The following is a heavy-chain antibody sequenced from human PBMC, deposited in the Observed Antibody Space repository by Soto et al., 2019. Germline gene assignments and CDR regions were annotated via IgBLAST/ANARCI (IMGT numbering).Heavy chain of an antibody. CDR1: GFTFANHW. CDR2: VISDGNTI. CDR3: ATAEVDH. V-gene: IGHV3-74*01. Sequence: GGSLRLSCAASGFTFANHWMHWVRQAPGKGLEWVSRVISDGNTIDYADSVKGRFTVSRDNAKNTLYLQMSTLGAEDTAVYYCATAEVDHWGPGTLVTVSS. J-gene: IGHJ5*02.